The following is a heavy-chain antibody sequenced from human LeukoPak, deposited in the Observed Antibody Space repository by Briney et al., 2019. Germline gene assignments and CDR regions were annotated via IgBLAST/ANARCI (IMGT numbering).Heavy chain of an antibody. V-gene: IGHV3-33*06. CDR2: IWHDRSDTYGSNK. D-gene: IGHD2-21*02. CDR3: AKDGYCGGDCYGWFDP. Sequence: PGGSLRLSCAASGFMFGRSDIHWVRQAPGKGLEWVAVIWHDRSDTYGSNKYYADSVKGRFTISRDNSKNTVYLQMNSLRVEDTAVYYCAKDGYCGGDCYGWFDPWGQGALVTVSS. J-gene: IGHJ5*02. CDR1: GFMFGRSD.